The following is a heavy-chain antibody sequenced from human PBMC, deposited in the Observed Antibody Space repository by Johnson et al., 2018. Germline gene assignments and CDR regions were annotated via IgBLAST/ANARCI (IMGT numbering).Heavy chain of an antibody. J-gene: IGHJ1*01. V-gene: IGHV3-13*01. CDR2: IGTTGDT. CDR1: GFTFSTYD. CDR3: ARGAEYFHH. Sequence: VQLVESGGGLVQPGRSXRLSCAASGFTFSTYDMHWVRQATGKGLEWVSAIGTTGDTYYSGSVKGRFSISRDNAKNSPYLQMNSLRAEDTALYHCARGAEYFHHWGQGTLVTVSS.